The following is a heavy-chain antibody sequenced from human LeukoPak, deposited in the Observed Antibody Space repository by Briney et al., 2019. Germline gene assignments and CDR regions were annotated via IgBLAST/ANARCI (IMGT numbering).Heavy chain of an antibody. CDR1: GFTFSTYW. Sequence: GGSLRLSCAASGFTFSTYWMSWVRQAPGKGLEWVANIKQDGSETHYLDSMKGRFTIFRDNANNSVYLHMSNLRAEDSAVYYCASSPVGIAAAGGSDYWGQGTLVTVSS. J-gene: IGHJ4*02. D-gene: IGHD6-13*01. CDR2: IKQDGSET. CDR3: ASSPVGIAAAGGSDY. V-gene: IGHV3-7*01.